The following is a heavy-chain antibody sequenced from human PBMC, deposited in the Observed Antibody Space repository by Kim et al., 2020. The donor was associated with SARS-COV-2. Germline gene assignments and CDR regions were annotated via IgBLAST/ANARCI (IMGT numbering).Heavy chain of an antibody. V-gene: IGHV1-58*01. J-gene: IGHJ4*02. CDR1: GFTFTSSA. Sequence: SVKVSCKASGFTFTSSAVQWVRQARGQRLEWIGWIVVGSGNTNYAQKFQERVTITRDMSTSTAYMELSSLRSEDTAVYYCAAFNHWNYDPTDVLGGPVDYWGQGTLVTVSS. CDR3: AAFNHWNYDPTDVLGGPVDY. CDR2: IVVGSGNT. D-gene: IGHD1-7*01.